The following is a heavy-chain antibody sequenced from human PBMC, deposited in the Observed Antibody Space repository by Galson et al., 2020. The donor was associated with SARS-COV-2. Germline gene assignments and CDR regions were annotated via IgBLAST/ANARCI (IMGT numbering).Heavy chain of an antibody. CDR1: GFTFSSYA. J-gene: IGHJ5*02. CDR3: AKARVPAAVKWFDP. V-gene: IGHV3-23*01. D-gene: IGHD2-2*01. CDR2: ITTSGTSK. Sequence: GESLKISCAASGFTFSSYALRWVRQAPRRGLESVSTITTSGTSKYHADSVKGRFTISRDNSKNTLYLQMNSLRAEDTAVYYCAKARVPAAVKWFDPWGQGTLVTVSS.